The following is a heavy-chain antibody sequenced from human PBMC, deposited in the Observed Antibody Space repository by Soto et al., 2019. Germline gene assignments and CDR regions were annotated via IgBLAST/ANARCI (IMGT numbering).Heavy chain of an antibody. D-gene: IGHD1-1*01. Sequence: QVQLVQSGAEVKKPGASVKVSCKASGYTFTSYDINWVRQATGQGLEWMGWMNPNSGNTGYAQKFRGRVTMTRNTALSTAYMELSSLRSEDTAVYYCARERTGTTSMYGWGQGTTVTVSS. V-gene: IGHV1-8*01. J-gene: IGHJ6*02. CDR3: ARERTGTTSMYG. CDR1: GYTFTSYD. CDR2: MNPNSGNT.